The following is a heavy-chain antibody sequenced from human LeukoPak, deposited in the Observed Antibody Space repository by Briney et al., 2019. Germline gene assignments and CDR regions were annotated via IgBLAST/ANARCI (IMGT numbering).Heavy chain of an antibody. V-gene: IGHV3-23*01. CDR2: ISGSGDRT. CDR1: GFTFSSYA. CDR3: ASRPRGDSHFVD. Sequence: GGSLRLSCAASGFTFSSYAISWVRQAPGKGLEWVSAISGSGDRTYCADSVKGRFTISRDNSKNTLFLQMNSLRADDTAVYYCASRPRGDSHFVDWGQGTLVTVSS. J-gene: IGHJ4*02. D-gene: IGHD4-17*01.